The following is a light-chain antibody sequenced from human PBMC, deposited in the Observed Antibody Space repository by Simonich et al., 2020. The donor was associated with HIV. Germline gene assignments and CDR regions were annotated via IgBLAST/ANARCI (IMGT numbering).Light chain of an antibody. CDR2: DVS. CDR3: SSYTSSSGV. CDR1: SSDVGGFNY. J-gene: IGLJ3*02. Sequence: QSALTQPASVSGSPGQSITISCTGTSSDVGGFNYVSWYQQHPGKVPKLIIYDVSDRPSGVSNRFSGSKSGNTASLTISGLQAEDEADYYCSSYTSSSGVFGGGTKLTVL. V-gene: IGLV2-14*03.